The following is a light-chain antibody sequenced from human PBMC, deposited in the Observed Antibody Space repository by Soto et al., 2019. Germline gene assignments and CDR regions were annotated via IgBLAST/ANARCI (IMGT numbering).Light chain of an antibody. Sequence: QSVLTQPASVSGSPGQSITISCTGTNSDVGAYNYVSWYQEHPGKAPKLIIYEVNDRPSGVSTRFSASKSGNTASLTISGLRPDDEADYYCCSYTTDNTWVFGGGTKLTVL. CDR2: EVN. V-gene: IGLV2-14*01. CDR3: CSYTTDNTWV. J-gene: IGLJ3*02. CDR1: NSDVGAYNY.